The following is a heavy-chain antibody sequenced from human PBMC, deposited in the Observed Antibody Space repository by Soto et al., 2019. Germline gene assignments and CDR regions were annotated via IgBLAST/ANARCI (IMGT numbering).Heavy chain of an antibody. CDR3: AKDNGSGCDWLRVGDASDI. CDR2: ISYDGSNK. D-gene: IGHD5-12*01. V-gene: IGHV3-30*18. CDR1: GFTFSSYG. Sequence: QVQLVESGGGVVQPGRSLRLSCAASGFTFSSYGMHWVRQAPGKGLEWVAVISYDGSNKYYVDSVKGRLTISRDNSKNTLYLQMNSVRGEDTAVYYCAKDNGSGCDWLRVGDASDIWGQGTMVTVSS. J-gene: IGHJ3*02.